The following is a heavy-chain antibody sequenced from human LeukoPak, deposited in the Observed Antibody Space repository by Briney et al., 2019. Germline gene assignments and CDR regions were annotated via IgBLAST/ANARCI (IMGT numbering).Heavy chain of an antibody. CDR2: ISSNGGST. D-gene: IGHD3-3*01. J-gene: IGHJ2*01. CDR3: ARDDFGRGCFYL. Sequence: GGSLRLSCAASGFTFSTYAMHWVRQAPGKGLEYVSAISSNGGSTYYANSAKGRFTISRDNSKNTLYLQMGSLRAEDMAVYYCARDDFGRGCFYLWGRGTLVAVSS. V-gene: IGHV3-64*01. CDR1: GFTFSTYA.